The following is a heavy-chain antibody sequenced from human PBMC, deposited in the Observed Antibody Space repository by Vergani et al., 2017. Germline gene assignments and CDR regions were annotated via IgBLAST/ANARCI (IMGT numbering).Heavy chain of an antibody. Sequence: QVQLVQSGAEVKKPGASVKVSCKASGYTFTGYYMHWVRQAPGQGLEWMGWINPNSGGTNYAQQVQGRVTMTRDTSISTAYMELSRLRSDDTAVYYCARIPRKWREWEVDYWGQGTLVTVSS. CDR3: ARIPRKWREWEVDY. D-gene: IGHD5-12*01. CDR2: INPNSGGT. CDR1: GYTFTGYY. V-gene: IGHV1-2*02. J-gene: IGHJ4*02.